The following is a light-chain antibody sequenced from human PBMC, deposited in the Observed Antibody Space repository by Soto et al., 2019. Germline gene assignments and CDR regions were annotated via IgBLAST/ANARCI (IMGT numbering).Light chain of an antibody. CDR2: EGR. J-gene: IGLJ3*02. Sequence: QSALTQPASVSGSFGQSITISCTGTSSDVGTYDIVSWYQHHPGKAPKLIIYEGRKRPSGVSSRFSGSKSVNTASLTISGLQAEDEADYYCSSYSGSYNWVFGGGTKVTVL. CDR3: SSYSGSYNWV. V-gene: IGLV2-23*01. CDR1: SSDVGTYDI.